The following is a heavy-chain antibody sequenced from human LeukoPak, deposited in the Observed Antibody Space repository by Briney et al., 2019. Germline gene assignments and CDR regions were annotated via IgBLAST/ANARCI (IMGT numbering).Heavy chain of an antibody. Sequence: SETLSLTCTVSGGPISSNDYYWGWIRQSPGKGLEWIANIFYSGSTHYNPSLKSRVSISVDTSKNQFSLKLSSVTAADTAIYYCARQSPHYYGSGTFRHFDYWGQGTLVSVSS. J-gene: IGHJ4*02. CDR3: ARQSPHYYGSGTFRHFDY. CDR2: IFYSGST. CDR1: GGPISSNDYY. D-gene: IGHD3-10*01. V-gene: IGHV4-39*01.